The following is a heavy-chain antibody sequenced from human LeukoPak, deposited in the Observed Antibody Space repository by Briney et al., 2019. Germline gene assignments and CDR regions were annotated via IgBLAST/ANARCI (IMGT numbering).Heavy chain of an antibody. J-gene: IGHJ4*02. V-gene: IGHV3-7*01. CDR2: IKQDGSEK. Sequence: GGSLRLSCAASGFTFSSYWMSWVRQAPGKGLEWVANIKQDGSEKYYVDSVKGRFTISRDNARNSLYLQMNSLRAEDTAVYYCASTTNPYSLHGYWGQGTLVTVSS. D-gene: IGHD2-21*01. CDR1: GFTFSSYW. CDR3: ASTTNPYSLHGY.